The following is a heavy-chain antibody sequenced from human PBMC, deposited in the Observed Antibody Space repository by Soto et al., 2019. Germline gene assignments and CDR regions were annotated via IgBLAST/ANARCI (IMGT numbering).Heavy chain of an antibody. CDR1: GYTFTSYG. D-gene: IGHD3-3*01. J-gene: IGHJ5*02. CDR3: AITTYDFWSGSFFDP. Sequence: GASVKVSCKASGYTFTSYGISWVRQAPGQGLEWMGWISAYNGNTNYVQKLQGRVTMTTDTSTSTAYMELRSLRSDDTAVYYCAITTYDFWSGSFFDPWGQGTLVTVSS. V-gene: IGHV1-18*01. CDR2: ISAYNGNT.